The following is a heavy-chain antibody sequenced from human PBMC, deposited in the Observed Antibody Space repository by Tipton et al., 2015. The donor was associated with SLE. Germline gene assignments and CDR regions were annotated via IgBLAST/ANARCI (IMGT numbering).Heavy chain of an antibody. CDR2: IYYSGST. CDR1: GGSISSYY. CDR3: ARMIDMEQQLVQSAYWYFDL. V-gene: IGHV4-59*12. Sequence: LRLSCTVSGGSISSYYWSWIRQPPGKGLEWIGYIYYSGSTNYNPSLKSRVTISVDTSKNQFSLKLSSVTAADTAVYYCARMIDMEQQLVQSAYWYFDLWGRGTLVTVSS. J-gene: IGHJ2*01. D-gene: IGHD6-13*01.